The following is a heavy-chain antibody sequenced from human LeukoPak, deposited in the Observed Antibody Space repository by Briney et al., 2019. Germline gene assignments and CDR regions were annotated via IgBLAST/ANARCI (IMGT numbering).Heavy chain of an antibody. CDR1: GGSFSGYY. Sequence: SETLSLTCAVCGGSFSGYYWSWIRQPPGKGLEWIGEISHSGSTNYNPSLKSRVTISVDTSKNQFSLKLSSVTAADTAVYYCARRDYYDSSGYGYYYYYYGMDVWGQGTTVTVSS. CDR2: ISHSGST. CDR3: ARRDYYDSSGYGYYYYYYGMDV. D-gene: IGHD3-22*01. J-gene: IGHJ6*02. V-gene: IGHV4-34*01.